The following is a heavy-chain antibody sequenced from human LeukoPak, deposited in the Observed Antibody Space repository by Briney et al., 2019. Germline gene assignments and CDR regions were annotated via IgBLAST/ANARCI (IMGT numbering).Heavy chain of an antibody. CDR1: GFTFSSYW. D-gene: IGHD3-22*01. CDR2: IKQDGSEK. V-gene: IGHV3-7*01. Sequence: GGSLRLSCAASGFTFSSYWMSWVRQARGKGLEWVANIKQDGSEKYYVDSVKGRFTISRDNAKNSLYLQMNSLRAEDTAVYYCARALGSYYYDSSGYYYQGYWGQGTLVTVSS. J-gene: IGHJ4*02. CDR3: ARALGSYYYDSSGYYYQGY.